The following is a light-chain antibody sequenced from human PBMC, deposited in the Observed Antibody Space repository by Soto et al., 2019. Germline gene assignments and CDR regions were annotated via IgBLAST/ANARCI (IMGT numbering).Light chain of an antibody. CDR2: GAT. V-gene: IGKV3-20*01. Sequence: EIVMTQSPATLSLSAGDRVTLSCRASQSVSSIFVAWYQQKPGEAPMLLIFGATSKATGIPDRFSGGGSGTDFTLTISRLEAEDFAVYYCQQYDTSPRTFGQGTKLEIK. J-gene: IGKJ2*01. CDR3: QQYDTSPRT. CDR1: QSVSSIF.